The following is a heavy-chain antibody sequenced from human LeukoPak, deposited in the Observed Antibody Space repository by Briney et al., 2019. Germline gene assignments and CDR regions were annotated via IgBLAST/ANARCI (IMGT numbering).Heavy chain of an antibody. CDR3: ARVYYCSGSTGYGMDV. D-gene: IGHD3-10*01. J-gene: IGHJ6*02. Sequence: KPSETLSLTCTVSGGSISSYYWSWIRQPPGKGLEWIGYIYYSGSTNYNPSLKSRVTISVDTSKNQFSLKLSSVTAADTAVYYCARVYYCSGSTGYGMDVWGQGTTVTVSS. V-gene: IGHV4-59*01. CDR1: GGSISSYY. CDR2: IYYSGST.